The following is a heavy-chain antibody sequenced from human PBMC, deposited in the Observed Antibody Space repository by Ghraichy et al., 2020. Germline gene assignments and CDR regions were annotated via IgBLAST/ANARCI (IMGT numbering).Heavy chain of an antibody. Sequence: GESLNISCAASGFTFSSYAMSWVRQAPGKGLEWVSAISGSGGSTYYADSVKGRFTISRDNSKNTLYLQMNSLRAEDTAVYYCAPGSGYYSGRFDYWGQGTLVTVSS. V-gene: IGHV3-23*01. CDR3: APGSGYYSGRFDY. CDR2: ISGSGGST. CDR1: GFTFSSYA. J-gene: IGHJ4*02. D-gene: IGHD3-22*01.